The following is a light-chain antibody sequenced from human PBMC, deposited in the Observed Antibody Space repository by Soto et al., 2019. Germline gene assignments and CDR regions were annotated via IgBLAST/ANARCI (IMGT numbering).Light chain of an antibody. Sequence: QLVLTQAPSDSASLGASVKLTCTLSSGHSSYAIAWHQQQTEKGPRYLMKVDSDGSHIKGDGIPDRFSGSSSGAERYLTISSLQSEDEADYYCQTWGSGIHVVFGGGTKVTVL. CDR2: VDSDGSH. CDR1: SGHSSYA. CDR3: QTWGSGIHVV. J-gene: IGLJ2*01. V-gene: IGLV4-69*01.